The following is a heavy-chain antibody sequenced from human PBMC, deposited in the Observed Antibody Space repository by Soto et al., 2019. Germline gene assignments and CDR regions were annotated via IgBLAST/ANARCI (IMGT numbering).Heavy chain of an antibody. Sequence: EASVKVSCKASGGTFSSYAISWVRQAPGQGLEWMGGIIPIFGTANYAQKFQGRVTITADESTSTAYMELSSLRSEDTAVYYCARDATAYCGGDCPEYFQHWGQGTLVTVSS. CDR1: GGTFSSYA. J-gene: IGHJ1*01. CDR3: ARDATAYCGGDCPEYFQH. CDR2: IIPIFGTA. D-gene: IGHD2-21*02. V-gene: IGHV1-69*13.